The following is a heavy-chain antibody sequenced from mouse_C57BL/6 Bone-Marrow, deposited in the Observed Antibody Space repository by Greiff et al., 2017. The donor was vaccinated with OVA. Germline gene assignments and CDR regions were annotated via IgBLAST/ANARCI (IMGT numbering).Heavy chain of an antibody. J-gene: IGHJ2*01. CDR3: ARYSYDYDDYFDY. CDR2: IRNKANGYTT. D-gene: IGHD2-4*01. Sequence: EVMLVESGGGLVQPGGSLSLSCAASGFTFTDYYMSWVRQPPGKALEWLGFIRNKANGYTTEYSASVKGRFTISRDNSQSILYLQMHALRAEDSATYYCARYSYDYDDYFDYWGQGTTLSVSS. V-gene: IGHV7-3*01. CDR1: GFTFTDYY.